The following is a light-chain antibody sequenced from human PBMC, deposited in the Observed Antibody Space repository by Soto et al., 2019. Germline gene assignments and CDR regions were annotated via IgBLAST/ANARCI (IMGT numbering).Light chain of an antibody. CDR3: LVYYGGTGV. J-gene: IGLJ3*02. CDR2: GTS. Sequence: QAVVTQEPSLTVSPGGTVTLTCASNTGAVTSGYFPNWFQQKPGQAPRALIYGTSDRYSWTPARFSGSLLGGKAALTLSGVQPEDEADYYCLVYYGGTGVFGGGTKLTVL. CDR1: TGAVTSGYF. V-gene: IGLV7-43*01.